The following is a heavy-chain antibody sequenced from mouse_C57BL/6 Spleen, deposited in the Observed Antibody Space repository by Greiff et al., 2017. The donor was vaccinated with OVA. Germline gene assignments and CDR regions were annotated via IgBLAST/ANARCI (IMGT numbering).Heavy chain of an antibody. J-gene: IGHJ2*01. CDR1: GFTFTDYY. CDR2: IRNKANGYTT. Sequence: EVQLVESGGGLVQPGGSLSLSCAASGFTFTDYYMSWVRQPPGKALEWLGFIRNKANGYTTEYSASVKGRFTISRDNSQSILYLQMNALRAEDSATYYCARSTGTGSFDYWGQGTTLTVSS. D-gene: IGHD4-1*02. V-gene: IGHV7-3*01. CDR3: ARSTGTGSFDY.